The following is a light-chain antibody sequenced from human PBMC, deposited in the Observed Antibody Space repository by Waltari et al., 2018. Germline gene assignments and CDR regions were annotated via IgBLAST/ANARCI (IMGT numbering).Light chain of an antibody. V-gene: IGKV3-11*01. Sequence: EIVLTQSPATLSLSPGERATLSCRASQSVSSYLAWYQQKPGPAPRLLIYDASNRATGIPARFSGSGSGTDFTLTISSLEPEDFAVYYCQQRSTWPPGFTFGPGTKVDIK. CDR2: DAS. J-gene: IGKJ3*01. CDR3: QQRSTWPPGFT. CDR1: QSVSSY.